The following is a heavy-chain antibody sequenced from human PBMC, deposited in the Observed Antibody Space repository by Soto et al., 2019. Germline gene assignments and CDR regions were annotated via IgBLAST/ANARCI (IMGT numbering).Heavy chain of an antibody. CDR3: ARHVWYFDWLAYFDY. D-gene: IGHD3-9*01. CDR2: IYYSGST. V-gene: IGHV4-39*01. J-gene: IGHJ4*02. Sequence: SETLSLTCTVSGGSISSSSYYWGWIRQPPGKGLEWIGSIYYSGSTYYNPSLKSRVTISVDTSKNQFSLKLSSVTAADTAVYYCARHVWYFDWLAYFDYWGQGTLVTVSS. CDR1: GGSISSSSYY.